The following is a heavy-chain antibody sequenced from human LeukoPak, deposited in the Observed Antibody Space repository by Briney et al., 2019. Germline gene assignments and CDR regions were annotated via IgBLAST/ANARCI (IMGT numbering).Heavy chain of an antibody. CDR1: GFTVSSNY. D-gene: IGHD1-26*01. CDR3: ASGGRYSGSYSVVDY. CDR2: IYSGGTT. Sequence: GGSLRLSCATSGFTVSSNYMSWVRQAPGGGLEWVSVIYSGGTTYYADSVKGRFTVSRDSSKNTLYLQMNSLRAEDTAVYYCASGGRYSGSYSVVDYWGQGTLVTVSS. J-gene: IGHJ4*02. V-gene: IGHV3-53*01.